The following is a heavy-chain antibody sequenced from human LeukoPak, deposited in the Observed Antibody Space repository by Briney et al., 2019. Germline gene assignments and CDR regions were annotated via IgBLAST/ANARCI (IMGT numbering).Heavy chain of an antibody. V-gene: IGHV3-30*18. D-gene: IGHD6-13*01. Sequence: GSLRLSCAASGFTFSSYGMHWVRQAPGKGLEWVAVISYDGSNKYYADSVKGRFTISRDNSKNTLYLQMNSLRAEDTAVYYCAKDGSSWYYFDYWGQGTLVTVSS. CDR1: GFTFSSYG. J-gene: IGHJ4*02. CDR2: ISYDGSNK. CDR3: AKDGSSWYYFDY.